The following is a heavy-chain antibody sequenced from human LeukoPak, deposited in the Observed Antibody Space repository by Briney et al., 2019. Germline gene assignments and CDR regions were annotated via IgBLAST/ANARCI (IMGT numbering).Heavy chain of an antibody. CDR3: ARLPYPYDSSGSPPLDY. CDR1: GGSISSGNYY. D-gene: IGHD3-22*01. Sequence: SETLSLTCTVSGGSISSGNYYWGWIRQPPGKGLEWIGSIYYSGSTYYNPSLKSRVTISVDTSKNQFSLKLSSVTAADTAVYYCARLPYPYDSSGSPPLDYWGQGTLVTVSS. CDR2: IYYSGST. J-gene: IGHJ4*02. V-gene: IGHV4-39*01.